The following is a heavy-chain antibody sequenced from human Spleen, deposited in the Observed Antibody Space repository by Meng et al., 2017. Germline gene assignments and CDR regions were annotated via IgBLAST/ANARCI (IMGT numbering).Heavy chain of an antibody. J-gene: IGHJ5*02. CDR1: GYTFTTYT. Sequence: QVQLVQSGAEVKKTGASGRISFKASGYTFTTYTIQWARQAPGQSREWLGWVIAGSGQTKYSQKLQGRVAITRDTSASTVYMDLSSLISEDTAVYYCARLFTGNWFDPWGQGTLVTVSS. D-gene: IGHD1-14*01. V-gene: IGHV1-3*01. CDR2: VIAGSGQT. CDR3: ARLFTGNWFDP.